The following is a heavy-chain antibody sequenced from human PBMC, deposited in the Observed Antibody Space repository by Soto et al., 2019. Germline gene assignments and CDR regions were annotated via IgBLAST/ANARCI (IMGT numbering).Heavy chain of an antibody. J-gene: IGHJ4*01. CDR3: TKDSYSTMIEVRFDY. CDR1: GFAFSSDR. CDR2: IKSKALGGTT. V-gene: IGHV3-15*05. D-gene: IGHD3-22*01. Sequence: GGSLRLSFAASGFAFSSDRMSWVRHAPGKGLEWVGRIKSKALGGTTDFAAPVRGRFAITRDDSRNVAYMQMNSLYTEDTAVYYCTKDSYSTMIEVRFDYWGHGTLDTVSS.